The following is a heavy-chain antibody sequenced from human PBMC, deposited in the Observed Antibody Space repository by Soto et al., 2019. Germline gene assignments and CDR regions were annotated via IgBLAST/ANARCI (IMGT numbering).Heavy chain of an antibody. CDR1: GFTFSSYA. CDR3: ASHHIGYNSNWFDP. D-gene: IGHD1-1*01. CDR2: ISYDGSNK. J-gene: IGHJ5*02. V-gene: IGHV3-30-3*01. Sequence: QVQLAESGGGVVQPGRSLRLSCAASGFTFSSYAMHWVRQAPGKGLEWVAVISYDGSNKYYADSVKGRFTISRDNSKNTLYLQMNSLRAEDTAVYYCASHHIGYNSNWFDPWGQGTLVTVSS.